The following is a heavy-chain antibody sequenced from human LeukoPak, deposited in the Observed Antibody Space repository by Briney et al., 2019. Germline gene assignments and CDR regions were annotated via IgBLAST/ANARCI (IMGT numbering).Heavy chain of an antibody. Sequence: SETLSLTCTVSGGSISSSSYYWGWIRQPPGKGLEWIGSIYYSGSTYYNPSLKSRVTISVDTSKNQFSLKLSSVTAADTAVYYCARHPPVSPDYGDYVRAFDIWGQGTMVTVSS. CDR2: IYYSGST. V-gene: IGHV4-39*01. CDR3: ARHPPVSPDYGDYVRAFDI. CDR1: GGSISSSSYY. D-gene: IGHD4-17*01. J-gene: IGHJ3*02.